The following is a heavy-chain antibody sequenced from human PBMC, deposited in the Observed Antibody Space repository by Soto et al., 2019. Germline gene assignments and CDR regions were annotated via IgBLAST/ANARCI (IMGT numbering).Heavy chain of an antibody. D-gene: IGHD6-19*01. J-gene: IGHJ4*02. CDR2: ISAYNGNT. CDR3: ARGPQYSSGWYNYFDY. Sequence: GASVKVSCKASGYTFTSYGISWVRQAPGQGLEWMGRISAYNGNTNYAQKLQGRVTMTTDTSTSTAYMELSSLRSEDTAVYYCARGPQYSSGWYNYFDYWGQGTLVTVSS. CDR1: GYTFTSYG. V-gene: IGHV1-18*01.